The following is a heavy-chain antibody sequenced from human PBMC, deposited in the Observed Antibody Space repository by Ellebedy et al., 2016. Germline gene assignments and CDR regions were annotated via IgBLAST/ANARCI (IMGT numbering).Heavy chain of an antibody. CDR1: GFSFSTYS. J-gene: IGHJ6*03. V-gene: IGHV3-48*04. D-gene: IGHD3-9*01. CDR2: ISGSGSNI. Sequence: GGSLRLSCAASGFSFSTYSMNWVRQAPGKGLEWVSYISGSGSNIYYTDSVKGRFTISRDNAKNSLYLQMNSLRAEDTAVYFCARDRIRYFDLLSPMDVWGKGTTVTVSS. CDR3: ARDRIRYFDLLSPMDV.